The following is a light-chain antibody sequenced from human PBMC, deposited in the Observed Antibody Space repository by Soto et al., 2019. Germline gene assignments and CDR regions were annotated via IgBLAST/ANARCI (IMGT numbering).Light chain of an antibody. J-gene: IGLJ2*01. CDR3: CSYAGSYSLI. CDR1: SRDVGGYNF. Sequence: QSALSQPRSVSGSPGQSVTISCTGTSRDVGGYNFVSWFQQHPDKAPKLMIYDVTKRPSGVPDRFSGSKSGDTASLTISGLQGEDEADYYCCSYAGSYSLIFGGGTKLTVL. CDR2: DVT. V-gene: IGLV2-11*01.